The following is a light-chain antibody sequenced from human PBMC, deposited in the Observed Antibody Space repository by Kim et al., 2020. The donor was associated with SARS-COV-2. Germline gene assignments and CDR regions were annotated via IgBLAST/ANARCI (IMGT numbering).Light chain of an antibody. Sequence: SSELTQDPAVSVALGQKVRLTCQGDSLRNYYATWYQQRPGQAPTLVLYGKYDRPSGVPDRFSGSASGNTASLTITGAQAEDEGDYYCSSRDSSGDRVVFGGGTQLTVL. V-gene: IGLV3-19*01. J-gene: IGLJ2*01. CDR3: SSRDSSGDRVV. CDR1: SLRNYY. CDR2: GKY.